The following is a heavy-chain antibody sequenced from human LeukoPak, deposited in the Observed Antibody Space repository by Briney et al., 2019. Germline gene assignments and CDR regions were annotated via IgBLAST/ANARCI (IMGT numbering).Heavy chain of an antibody. J-gene: IGHJ5*02. CDR1: GYTFTSYY. CDR2: INPSGGST. D-gene: IGHD4-17*01. Sequence: ASVTVSCTASGYTFTSYYMHWVRQAPGQGLEWMGIINPSGGSTSYAQKFQGRVTMTRDMSTSTVYMELSSLRSEDTAVYYCARGYYGRDWFDPWGQGTLVTVSS. CDR3: ARGYYGRDWFDP. V-gene: IGHV1-46*01.